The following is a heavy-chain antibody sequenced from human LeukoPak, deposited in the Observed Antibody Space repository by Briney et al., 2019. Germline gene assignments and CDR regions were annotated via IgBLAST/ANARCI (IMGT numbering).Heavy chain of an antibody. Sequence: ASVKVSCKASGYTFTSYDINWVRQATGQGLEWMGWMNPNSGNTGYAQKFQGRVTMTRNTSISTAYMELRSLRSDDTAVYYCARVYGTVAGYYYYMDVWGKGTTVTVSS. CDR1: GYTFTSYD. CDR3: ARVYGTVAGYYYYMDV. J-gene: IGHJ6*03. V-gene: IGHV1-8*01. CDR2: MNPNSGNT. D-gene: IGHD6-19*01.